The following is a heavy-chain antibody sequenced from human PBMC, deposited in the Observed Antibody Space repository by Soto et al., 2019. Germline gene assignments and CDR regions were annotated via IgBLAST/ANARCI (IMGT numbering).Heavy chain of an antibody. CDR2: IRTTSYGGTT. CDR1: GFSFSDYA. D-gene: IGHD5-12*01. J-gene: IGHJ4*02. V-gene: IGHV3-49*03. CDR3: SSHSGYDRRDF. Sequence: GGSLRLSCTASGFSFSDYAMSWYRQAPGKGPEWVGFIRTTSYGGTTEYAASVKDRLTISRDDSKSIVYLQMNSLQTEDTAVYYCSSHSGYDRRDFWGQGTLVTVSS.